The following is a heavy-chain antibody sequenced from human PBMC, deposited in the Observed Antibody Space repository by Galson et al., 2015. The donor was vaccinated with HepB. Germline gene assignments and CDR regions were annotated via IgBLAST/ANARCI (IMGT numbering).Heavy chain of an antibody. CDR2: ISGSGGST. V-gene: IGHV3-23*01. CDR3: AASWAFRESNSKNQPNDY. J-gene: IGHJ4*02. Sequence: SLRLSCAASGFTFSSYAMSWVRQAPGKGLEWVSAISGSGGSTYYADSVKGRFTISRDNSKNTLYLQMNSLRAEDTAVYYCAASWAFRESNSKNQPNDYWGQGTLVTVSS. CDR1: GFTFSSYA. D-gene: IGHD3-10*01.